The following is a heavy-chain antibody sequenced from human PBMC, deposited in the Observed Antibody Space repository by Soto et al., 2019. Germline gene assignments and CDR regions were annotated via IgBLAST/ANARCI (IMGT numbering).Heavy chain of an antibody. V-gene: IGHV4-4*02. Sequence: QVQLQESGPGLVKPSGTLSLTCAVSSGSISSSNWWSWVRQPPGKGLEWIGEIYHSGSTNYNPSRKSRVTISVDKSKNQFSLKLSSVTAADTAVYYCARVYCRGGSCYPRYYYYMDVWGKGTTGTVSS. CDR3: ARVYCRGGSCYPRYYYYMDV. J-gene: IGHJ6*03. CDR2: IYHSGST. D-gene: IGHD2-15*01. CDR1: SGSISSSNW.